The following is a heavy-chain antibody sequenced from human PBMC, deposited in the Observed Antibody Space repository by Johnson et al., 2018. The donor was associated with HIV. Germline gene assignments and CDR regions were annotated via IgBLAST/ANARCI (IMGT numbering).Heavy chain of an antibody. V-gene: IGHV3-7*01. CDR1: GFNFSGYW. CDR2: IKQDGSEK. D-gene: IGHD2-15*01. Sequence: VQLVESGGGLVQPWGSLRLSCAASGFNFSGYWMSWVRQAPGKGLEWVANIKQDGSEKYYADSVKGRFTISRDNSKKTLYMQMNSLRAEDTAVYYCAREAYCSGGSCYDAFDIWGQGTMVTVSS. CDR3: AREAYCSGGSCYDAFDI. J-gene: IGHJ3*02.